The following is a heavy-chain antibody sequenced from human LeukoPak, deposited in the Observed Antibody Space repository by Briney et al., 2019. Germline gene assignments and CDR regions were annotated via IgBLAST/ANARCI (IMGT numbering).Heavy chain of an antibody. CDR1: GFTFSSYS. J-gene: IGHJ5*02. Sequence: GGSLRLSCAASGFTFSSYSMNWVRQAPGKGLEWVSYISSSSSTIYYADSVKGRFTISRDNAKNSLYLQMNSLRAEDTAVYHCARGVVVVVAATYNWFDPWGQGTLVTVSS. CDR2: ISSSSSTI. CDR3: ARGVVVVVAATYNWFDP. V-gene: IGHV3-48*04. D-gene: IGHD2-15*01.